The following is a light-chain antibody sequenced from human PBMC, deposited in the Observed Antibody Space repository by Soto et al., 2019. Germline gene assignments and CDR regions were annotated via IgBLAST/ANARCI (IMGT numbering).Light chain of an antibody. CDR3: QQCGSSSWT. CDR2: GAS. CDR1: QSVSSSY. Sequence: EIVLTQSPGTLSLSPGERVTLSCRASQSVSSSYLAWYQQKPGQAPRLLIYGASRRATGIPDRFSGSGSGTDFTLTVSRLEPEDFAVYYCQQCGSSSWTFGQGTKVEIK. V-gene: IGKV3-20*01. J-gene: IGKJ1*01.